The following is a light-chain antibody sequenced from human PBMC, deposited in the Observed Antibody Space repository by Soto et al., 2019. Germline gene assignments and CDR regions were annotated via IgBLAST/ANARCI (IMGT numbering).Light chain of an antibody. CDR2: EVI. CDR3: SSYAGSNVYV. CDR1: SSDVGGYNY. V-gene: IGLV2-8*01. J-gene: IGLJ1*01. Sequence: QSALTQPPSASGSPGQSVTISCTGTSSDVGGYNYVSWYQQHPGKAPKLMIYEVIKRPSGVPDRFSGSKSGNTASLTVSGLQAEDEADYYCSSYAGSNVYVFGTGTQLTVL.